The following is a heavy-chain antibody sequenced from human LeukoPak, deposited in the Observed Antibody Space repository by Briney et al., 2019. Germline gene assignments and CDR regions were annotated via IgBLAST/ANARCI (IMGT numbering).Heavy chain of an antibody. CDR1: GGSISSNSYF. D-gene: IGHD6-19*01. Sequence: SETLSLTYIVSGGSISSNSYFWGSLRQPPGKGVEWIGSIYYSGSTYYNPSLKSRVTISVDTSKTQFSLKLSSVTAADTAVYYCARLIVAGTAEYFQHWGQGTLVTVSS. V-gene: IGHV4-39*01. CDR3: ARLIVAGTAEYFQH. J-gene: IGHJ1*01. CDR2: IYYSGST.